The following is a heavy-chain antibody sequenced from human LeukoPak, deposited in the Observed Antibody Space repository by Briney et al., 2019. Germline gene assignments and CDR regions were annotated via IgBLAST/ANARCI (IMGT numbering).Heavy chain of an antibody. CDR1: GFTFSSFW. J-gene: IGHJ6*02. Sequence: QPGGSLRLSCAASGFTFSSFWMSWVRQAPGKGLEWVANINQDESEKYYDDSVKGRFTISRDNAKNTLYLQMNSLRAEDTAVYYCARGDCSGGSCYSGDYYYGMDVWGQGTTVTVSS. CDR3: ARGDCSGGSCYSGDYYYGMDV. V-gene: IGHV3-7*01. CDR2: INQDESEK. D-gene: IGHD2-15*01.